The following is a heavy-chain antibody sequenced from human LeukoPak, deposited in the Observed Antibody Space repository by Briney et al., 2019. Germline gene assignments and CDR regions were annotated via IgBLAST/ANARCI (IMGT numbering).Heavy chain of an antibody. Sequence: PGGSLRLSCAASGFTFSSYGMHWVRQAPGKGLEWVAFIRSDGSNKYYADSVKGRFTISRDNSKNSLYLQMNSLRAEDTAVYYCARYSYRYTERLNDYWGQGTLVTVSS. J-gene: IGHJ4*02. CDR2: IRSDGSNK. CDR3: ARYSYRYTERLNDY. CDR1: GFTFSSYG. D-gene: IGHD5-18*01. V-gene: IGHV3-30*02.